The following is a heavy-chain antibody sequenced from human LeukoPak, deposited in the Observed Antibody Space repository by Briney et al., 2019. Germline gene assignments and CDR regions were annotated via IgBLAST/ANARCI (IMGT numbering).Heavy chain of an antibody. J-gene: IGHJ4*02. Sequence: ASVKVSCKASGYTFTSYGISWVRQAPGQGLEWMGWISAYNGNTNYAQKLQGRVTMTRDTSTSTVYMELSSLRSEDTAVYYCARGGETYGGEPNYFDYWGQGTLVTVSS. V-gene: IGHV1-18*01. CDR2: ISAYNGNT. CDR3: ARGGETYGGEPNYFDY. D-gene: IGHD4-23*01. CDR1: GYTFTSYG.